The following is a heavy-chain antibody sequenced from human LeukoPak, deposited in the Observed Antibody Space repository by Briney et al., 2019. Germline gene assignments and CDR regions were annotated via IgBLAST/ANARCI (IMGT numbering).Heavy chain of an antibody. V-gene: IGHV3-30*18. CDR2: ISYDGSNK. CDR3: AKDPTVTTSY. CDR1: GFTFSSYG. D-gene: IGHD4-17*01. Sequence: GGSLRLSCAASGFTFSSYGMHWVRQAPGKGLEWVAVISYDGSNKYYADSVKGRFTISRDNSKNTLYLQMNSLRAEDTAVYYCAKDPTVTTSYWGQGTLVTVSS. J-gene: IGHJ4*02.